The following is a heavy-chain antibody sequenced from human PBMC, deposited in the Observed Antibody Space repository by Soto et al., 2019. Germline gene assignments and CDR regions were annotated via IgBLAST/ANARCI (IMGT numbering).Heavy chain of an antibody. CDR2: IDGSGNT. Sequence: QVQLQQWGAGLLKPSETLSLTCAVNSESLSGYYWSWIRQSPGKGLEWIGEIDGSGNTNYSPSLRRRVAMSVDTSKNHFSLNLTSVSAADTAAYYCVGARGRLVGFDYWGQGTLVTVSS. CDR3: VGARGRLVGFDY. CDR1: SESLSGYY. J-gene: IGHJ4*02. V-gene: IGHV4-34*01. D-gene: IGHD1-26*01.